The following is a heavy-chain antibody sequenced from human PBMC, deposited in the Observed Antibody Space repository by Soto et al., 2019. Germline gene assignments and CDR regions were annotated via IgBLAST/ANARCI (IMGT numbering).Heavy chain of an antibody. J-gene: IGHJ4*02. V-gene: IGHV4-59*01. D-gene: IGHD6-19*01. CDR2: VYYTGST. Sequence: SETLSHTCSVSGGSLSGSYWSWIRQSPGKGLEWLGYVYYTGSTNYSPSLRSRVSISVDTSKNEFSLRLSSVTAADTAVYFCARSVAVPGAHIDYRAQRTSVPVS. CDR3: ARSVAVPGAHIDY. CDR1: GGSLSGSY.